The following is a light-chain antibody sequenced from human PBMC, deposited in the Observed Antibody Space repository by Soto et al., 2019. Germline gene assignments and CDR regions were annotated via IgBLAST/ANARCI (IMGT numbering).Light chain of an antibody. CDR1: SSNIGSNT. Sequence: QSVLTQPPSASGTPGQRVTISCSGISSNIGSNTVNWYQQLPGTAPKLLIYSNNQRTSGVPDRFSGSRSGTSASLAISGLRSVEEIDYYCAAWDDSLNLVVFGGGTKVTVL. J-gene: IGLJ2*01. V-gene: IGLV1-44*01. CDR3: AAWDDSLNLVV. CDR2: SNN.